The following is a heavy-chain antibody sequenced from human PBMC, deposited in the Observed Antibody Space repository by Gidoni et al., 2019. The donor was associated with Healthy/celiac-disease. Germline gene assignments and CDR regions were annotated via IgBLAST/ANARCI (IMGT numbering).Heavy chain of an antibody. D-gene: IGHD5-12*01. CDR3: ARVDIVATGLRY. CDR1: GSTFTSYA. J-gene: IGHJ4*02. CDR2: INAGNGNT. V-gene: IGHV1-3*01. Sequence: VQLVQSGAEVKKPGASVKVSCKASGSTFTSYAMHWVRQAPGQRLEWMGWINAGNGNTKYSQKVQGRVTITRDTSASTAYMELSSLRSEDTAVYYCARVDIVATGLRYWGQGTLVTVSS.